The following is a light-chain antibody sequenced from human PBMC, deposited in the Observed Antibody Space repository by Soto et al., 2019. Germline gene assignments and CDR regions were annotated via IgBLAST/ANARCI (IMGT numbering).Light chain of an antibody. CDR1: QSVDSRY. CDR2: GAS. V-gene: IGKV3-20*01. J-gene: IGKJ1*01. Sequence: EIVLTQSPGTLSLSPGERATLSCRASQSVDSRYFAWYQQKPGQAPRLLIYGASNRATGIPDRFSGSGSGTEFTLTISSLQSEDFAVYYCQHYNTWPWTFGQGTKVDIK. CDR3: QHYNTWPWT.